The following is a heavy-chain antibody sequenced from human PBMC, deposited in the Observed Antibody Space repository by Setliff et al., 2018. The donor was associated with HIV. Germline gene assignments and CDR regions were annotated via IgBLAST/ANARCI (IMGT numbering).Heavy chain of an antibody. J-gene: IGHJ4*02. CDR1: GGSISSGTYY. CDR2: MYYSGST. V-gene: IGHV4-39*02. CDR3: ARYDYGDFDY. Sequence: SETLSLTCTVSGGSISSGTYYWGWIRQPPGKGLEYIGTMYYSGSTYYNPSLRSRVTISVDTSKNHISLNLSSVTAADTAVYYCARYDYGDFDYWGQGTPVTVSS. D-gene: IGHD4-17*01.